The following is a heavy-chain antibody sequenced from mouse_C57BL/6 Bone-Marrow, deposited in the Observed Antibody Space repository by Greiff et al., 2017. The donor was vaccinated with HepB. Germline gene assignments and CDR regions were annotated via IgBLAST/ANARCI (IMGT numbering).Heavy chain of an antibody. D-gene: IGHD2-5*01. V-gene: IGHV1-63*01. J-gene: IGHJ4*01. Sequence: VKLMESGAELVRPGTSVKMSCKASGYTFTNYWIGWAKQRPGHGLEWIGDIYPGGGYTNYNEKFKGKATLTADKSSSTAYMQFSSLTSEDSAIYYCARKGYYSNYVMDYWGQGTSVTVSS. CDR1: GYTFTNYW. CDR3: ARKGYYSNYVMDY. CDR2: IYPGGGYT.